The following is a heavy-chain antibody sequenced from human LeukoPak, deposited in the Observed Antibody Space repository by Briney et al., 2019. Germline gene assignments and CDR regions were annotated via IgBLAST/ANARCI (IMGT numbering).Heavy chain of an antibody. V-gene: IGHV3-9*01. CDR2: ISWNSGSI. D-gene: IGHD6-13*01. CDR3: AKDRGYSRFSHSAEYFQH. Sequence: ALRLSCAASGFTFDDYAMHWVRQAPGKGLEWVSGISWNSGSIGYADSVKGRFTISRDNSKNTLYLQMNSLRAEDTAVYYCAKDRGYSRFSHSAEYFQHWGQGTLVTVSS. J-gene: IGHJ1*01. CDR1: GFTFDDYA.